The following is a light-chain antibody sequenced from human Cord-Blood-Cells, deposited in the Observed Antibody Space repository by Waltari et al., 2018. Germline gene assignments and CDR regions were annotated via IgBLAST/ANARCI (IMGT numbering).Light chain of an antibody. CDR3: MQATQFPWT. V-gene: IGKV2-24*01. J-gene: IGKJ1*01. Sequence: DRVMPQPPLPSPVTLGQAASVSCRPSQRLVHSDGYTYFSWLQQRPGQPPRPLIYKISNRFSGVPDRFSGIGAGTDFTLKISRVEAEDVWVYYCMQATQFPWTFGQGTKVEIK. CDR2: KIS. CDR1: QRLVHSDGYTY.